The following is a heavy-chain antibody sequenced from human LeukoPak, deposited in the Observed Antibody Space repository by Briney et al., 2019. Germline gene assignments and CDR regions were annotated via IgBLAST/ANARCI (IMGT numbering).Heavy chain of an antibody. CDR3: AKVDKVYCSSTSCYEYFQH. V-gene: IGHV3-30*02. CDR1: GFTFSSYG. D-gene: IGHD2-2*01. Sequence: GGSLRLSCAAPGFTFSSYGMHWVRQAPGKGLEWVAFIRYDGSNKYYADSVKGRFTISRDNSKNTLYLQMNSLRAEDTAVYYCAKVDKVYCSSTSCYEYFQHWGQGTLVTVSS. CDR2: IRYDGSNK. J-gene: IGHJ1*01.